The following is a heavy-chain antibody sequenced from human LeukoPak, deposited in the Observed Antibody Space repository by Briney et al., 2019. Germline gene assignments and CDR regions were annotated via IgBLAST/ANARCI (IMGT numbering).Heavy chain of an antibody. CDR1: GDSISSSGYY. V-gene: IGHV4-39*07. D-gene: IGHD5-24*01. Sequence: SETLSLTCTVSGDSISSSGYYWGWIRQPPGKGLEWIASLYYSGSTYYNPSLKSRVTISLDTSKSHFSLKLTSVTAADTAVYYCARLRDLDGNIAFDIWGQGTMVTVSS. J-gene: IGHJ3*02. CDR3: ARLRDLDGNIAFDI. CDR2: LYYSGST.